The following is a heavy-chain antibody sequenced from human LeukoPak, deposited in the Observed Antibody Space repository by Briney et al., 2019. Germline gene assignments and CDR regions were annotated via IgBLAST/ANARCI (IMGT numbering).Heavy chain of an antibody. J-gene: IGHJ4*02. CDR2: LKQDGSEI. Sequence: GGTLRLSCAASGFTFSSYGMSWGRQAPGKGLEWVGNLKQDGSEIYYLDSVKGRFTISRDNTKNSLYLQMNSLRAEDTAVYYCATIEAVRFHYWGQGTLVTVSS. V-gene: IGHV3-7*01. D-gene: IGHD4-17*01. CDR1: GFTFSSYG. CDR3: ATIEAVRFHY.